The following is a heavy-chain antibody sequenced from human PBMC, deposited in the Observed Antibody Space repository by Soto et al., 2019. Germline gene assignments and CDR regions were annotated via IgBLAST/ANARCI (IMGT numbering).Heavy chain of an antibody. CDR1: GFTFSSYW. V-gene: IGHV3-7*01. D-gene: IGHD1-1*01. CDR3: AIDPPLLERRLGAFDI. CDR2: IKQDGSEK. Sequence: GGSLRLSCAASGFTFSSYWMSWVRQAPGKGLEWVANIKQDGSEKYYVDSVKGRFTISRDNAKNSLYLQMNSLRAEDTAVYYCAIDPPLLERRLGAFDIWGQGTMVTVSS. J-gene: IGHJ3*02.